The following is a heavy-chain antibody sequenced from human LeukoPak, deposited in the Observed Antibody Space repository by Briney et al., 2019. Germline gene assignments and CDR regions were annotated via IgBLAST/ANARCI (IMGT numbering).Heavy chain of an antibody. J-gene: IGHJ5*02. V-gene: IGHV3-73*01. D-gene: IGHD2-15*01. Sequence: PGGSLRRSRVASGFTFSGSAVHGVRQSSGKGLEWVGHIDIKDNLCATAYAESVKGRSTISRDDSKDTAFLHMDSLKTEDTALYYCTRDRGTYNWFDPWGQGTLVTVSS. CDR2: IDIKDNLCAT. CDR3: TRDRGTYNWFDP. CDR1: GFTFSGSA.